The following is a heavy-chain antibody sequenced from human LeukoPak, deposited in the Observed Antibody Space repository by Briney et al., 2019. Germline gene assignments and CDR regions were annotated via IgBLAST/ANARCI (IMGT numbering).Heavy chain of an antibody. J-gene: IGHJ4*02. CDR1: GGSISDYY. CDR3: ARGPPPDFDC. V-gene: IGHV4-4*07. CDR2: IYTTGST. Sequence: SETLSLTCTVSGGSISDYYWSWIRQPAGKGLEWIGRIYTTGSTDYNPSLRSRVTMSVDTSKNQFSLKLSSVTAADTAVYYCARGPPPDFDCWGQGTLVTVSS.